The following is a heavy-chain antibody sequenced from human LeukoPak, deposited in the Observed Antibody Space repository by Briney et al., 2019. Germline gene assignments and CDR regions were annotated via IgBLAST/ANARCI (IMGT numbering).Heavy chain of an antibody. J-gene: IGHJ4*02. Sequence: ASVKVSCKASGYTFTSYGISWVRQAPGQGLEWMGWISAYNGNTNYAQKLQGRVTMTTDTSTSTAYMELRSLRSDDTAVYYCAGDGLRIAAAGTLDYWGQGTLVTVSS. CDR2: ISAYNGNT. CDR3: AGDGLRIAAAGTLDY. D-gene: IGHD6-13*01. V-gene: IGHV1-18*01. CDR1: GYTFTSYG.